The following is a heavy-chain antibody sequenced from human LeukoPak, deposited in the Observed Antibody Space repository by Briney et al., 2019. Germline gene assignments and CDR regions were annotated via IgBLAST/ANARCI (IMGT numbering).Heavy chain of an antibody. J-gene: IGHJ3*02. CDR3: ARVRRRITDYDAFDI. CDR1: GYTFTGYY. V-gene: IGHV1-2*06. CDR2: ISPNSGGT. D-gene: IGHD1-20*01. Sequence: GASVKVSCKASGYTFTGYYMHWVRQAPGQGLEWMGRISPNSGGTNYAQKFQGRVTMTRDTSISTAYMELSRLRSDDTAVYYCARVRRRITDYDAFDIWGQGTMVTVSS.